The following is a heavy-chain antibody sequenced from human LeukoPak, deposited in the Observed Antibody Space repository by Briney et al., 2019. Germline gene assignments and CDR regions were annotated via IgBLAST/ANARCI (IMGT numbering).Heavy chain of an antibody. CDR2: IYYSGST. Sequence: SETLSLTCTVSGGSISSYYWSWIRQPPGKGLEWIGYIYYSGSTNYNPSLKCRVTISVDTSKNQFSLKLSSVTAADTAVYYCARSIAVAPFDYWGQGTLVTVSS. CDR1: GGSISSYY. J-gene: IGHJ4*02. CDR3: ARSIAVAPFDY. D-gene: IGHD6-19*01. V-gene: IGHV4-59*01.